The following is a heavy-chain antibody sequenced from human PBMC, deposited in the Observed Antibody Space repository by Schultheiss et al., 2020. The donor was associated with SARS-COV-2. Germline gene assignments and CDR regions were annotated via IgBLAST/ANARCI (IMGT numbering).Heavy chain of an antibody. V-gene: IGHV3-21*04. CDR3: ARDLGGYNWNRYYAFDI. CDR1: GFTFSTYT. J-gene: IGHJ3*02. D-gene: IGHD1-20*01. Sequence: GGSLRLSCAASGFTFSTYTMNWVRQAPGKGLEWVSSISSSSSYIYYADSVKGRFTISRDNAKNSLYLQMNSLRAEDTAVYYCARDLGGYNWNRYYAFDIWGQGTMVTVS. CDR2: ISSSSSYI.